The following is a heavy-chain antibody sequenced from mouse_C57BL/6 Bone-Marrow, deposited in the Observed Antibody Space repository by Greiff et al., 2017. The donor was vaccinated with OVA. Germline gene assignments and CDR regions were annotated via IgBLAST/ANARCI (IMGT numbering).Heavy chain of an antibody. V-gene: IGHV1-9*01. Sequence: QVQLQQSGAELMKPGASVKLSCKATGYTFTGYWIEWVKQRPGHGLEWIGEILPGSGSTNYNEKFKGKATFTADTSSNTAYMQLRSLTTEDSAIYYCARKGRYWYFDVWGTGTTVTVSS. CDR2: ILPGSGST. CDR1: GYTFTGYW. J-gene: IGHJ1*03. CDR3: ARKGRYWYFDV.